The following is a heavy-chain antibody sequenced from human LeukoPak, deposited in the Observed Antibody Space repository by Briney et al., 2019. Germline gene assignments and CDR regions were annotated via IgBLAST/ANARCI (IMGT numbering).Heavy chain of an antibody. V-gene: IGHV3-21*01. Sequence: GGSLRLSCAASGFTFSSYAMSWVRQAPGKGLEWVSSISSSSTYIYYADSVKGRFTISRDNAKNSLYLQMNSLRAEDTAVYYCARDWGDYGDYDYWGQGTLVTVSS. CDR2: ISSSSTYI. J-gene: IGHJ4*02. D-gene: IGHD4-17*01. CDR1: GFTFSSYA. CDR3: ARDWGDYGDYDY.